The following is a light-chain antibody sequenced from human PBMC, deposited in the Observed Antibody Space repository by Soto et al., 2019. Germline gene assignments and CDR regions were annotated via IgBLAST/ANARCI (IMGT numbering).Light chain of an antibody. CDR2: DAS. J-gene: IGKJ3*01. CDR3: HQRGNWSSIFT. CDR1: QSVSSY. V-gene: IGKV3-11*01. Sequence: EIVLTQSPATLSLSPGERATLSCRASQSVSSYLACYHQKPGQAPRLLLYDASNTATGIPARFSGSGSGTDVTHSISSLELEDIAVYYCHQRGNWSSIFTFGPGTKVDIK.